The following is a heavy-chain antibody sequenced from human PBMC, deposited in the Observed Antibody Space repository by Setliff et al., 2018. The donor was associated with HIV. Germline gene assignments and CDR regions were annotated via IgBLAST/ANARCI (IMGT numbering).Heavy chain of an antibody. D-gene: IGHD3-10*01. CDR3: ATRPMIRGKPFDT. V-gene: IGHV4-34*01. J-gene: IGHJ4*02. Sequence: SETLSLTCAVYGGSFSGYLWSWVRQPSGKGLEWIGEINHSGTTNYSPSLKSRLTISVDTSKDQFSLNLTSLTAADTAVYYCATRPMIRGKPFDTWSPGALVTVSS. CDR1: GGSFSGYL. CDR2: INHSGTT.